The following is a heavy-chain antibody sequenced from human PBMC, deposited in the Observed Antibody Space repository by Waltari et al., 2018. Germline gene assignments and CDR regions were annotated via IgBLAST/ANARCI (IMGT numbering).Heavy chain of an antibody. Sequence: QVPLVQSGAEVKKPGASVKVSCRAPGYTFTGSYIQWVRRAPGQGLEWMGRINPNSGDTNYAQKFQGRVTLTRDTSINTAYMELSSLKSDDTAVYYCARDLGSDYGNRDYWGQGTLVTVPS. V-gene: IGHV1-2*06. CDR3: ARDLGSDYGNRDY. J-gene: IGHJ4*02. CDR1: GYTFTGSY. D-gene: IGHD4-17*01. CDR2: INPNSGDT.